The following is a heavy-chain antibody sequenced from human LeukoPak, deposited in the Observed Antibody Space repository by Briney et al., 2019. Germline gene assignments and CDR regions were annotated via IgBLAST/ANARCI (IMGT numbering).Heavy chain of an antibody. D-gene: IGHD3-3*01. V-gene: IGHV4-38-2*01. CDR3: ARPLFGVAIDDAFDI. CDR1: GYSISSGYY. CDR2: IYHSGST. J-gene: IGHJ3*02. Sequence: QVQLQESGPGLVKPSETLSLTCAVSGYSISSGYYWGWIRQPPGKGLEWFGSIYHSGSTYYNPSLKSRVTISVDTSKNQFSLKLSSVTAADTAVYYCARPLFGVAIDDAFDIWGQGTMVTVSS.